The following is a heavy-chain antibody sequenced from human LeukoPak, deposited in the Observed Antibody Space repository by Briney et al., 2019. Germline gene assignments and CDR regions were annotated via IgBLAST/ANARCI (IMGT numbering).Heavy chain of an antibody. CDR3: ARSVGGSCYYDY. V-gene: IGHV1-2*02. J-gene: IGHJ4*02. CDR2: INPNSGGT. D-gene: IGHD2-15*01. Sequence: ASVKVSCKASGYTFTGYYMHWVRQAPGQGLEWMGWINPNSGGTNYAQKFQGRVTMTRDTSISTAYMELSRLRSDDTAVYYCARSVGGSCYYDYWGQGTLVTVSS. CDR1: GYTFTGYY.